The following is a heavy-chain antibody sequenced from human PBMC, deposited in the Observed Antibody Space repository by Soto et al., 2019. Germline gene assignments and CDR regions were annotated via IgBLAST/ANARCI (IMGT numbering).Heavy chain of an antibody. CDR2: ISWNSGSI. CDR1: GFTFDDYA. J-gene: IGHJ6*02. V-gene: IGHV3-9*01. Sequence: EVQLVESGGGLVQPGRSLRLSCAASGFTFDDYAMHWVRQAPGKGLEWVSGISWNSGSIGYADSVKGRFTISRDNAKNSLDLQMNSLRAEDTALYYCAKDKYYYYYGMDVWGQGTTVTVSS. CDR3: AKDKYYYYYGMDV.